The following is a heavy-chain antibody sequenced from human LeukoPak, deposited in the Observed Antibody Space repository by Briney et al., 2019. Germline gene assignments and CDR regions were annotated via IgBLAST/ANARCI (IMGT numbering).Heavy chain of an antibody. D-gene: IGHD2-2*01. CDR3: AAVLYCSSTSCGRFDY. V-gene: IGHV3-30*02. J-gene: IGHJ4*02. CDR1: GFTFSSYG. CDR2: VRYDGSSE. Sequence: GGSLRLSCAASGFTFSSYGIHWVRQAPGKGLEWVAFVRYDGSSEYYADSVKGRFTISRDNSKNTLYLQMNSLRAEDTAVYYCAAVLYCSSTSCGRFDYWGQGTLVTVSS.